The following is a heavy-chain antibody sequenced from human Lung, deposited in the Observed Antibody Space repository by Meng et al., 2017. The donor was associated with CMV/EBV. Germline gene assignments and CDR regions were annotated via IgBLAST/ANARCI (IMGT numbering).Heavy chain of an antibody. J-gene: IGHJ1*01. Sequence: QVQLRASGQSLVNRSATLSLTSAVSGYSITNRNGCAWVCQPPGKGLEWIGEIPHRGSSAYNPALKSRVSMSIDKSKNQFSLKLTSVTAADTAVYHCLRRSGGSVWGQGTLVTVSS. CDR3: LRRSGGSV. CDR1: GYSITNRNG. CDR2: IPHRGSS. D-gene: IGHD3-10*01. V-gene: IGHV4-4*02.